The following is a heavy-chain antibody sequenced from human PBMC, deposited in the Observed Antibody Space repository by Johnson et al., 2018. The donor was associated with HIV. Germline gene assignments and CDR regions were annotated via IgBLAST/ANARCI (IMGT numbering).Heavy chain of an antibody. Sequence: VLLVESGGGLVQPGGSLRLSCVVSGFTVSSNYMSWVRQAPGKGLEWVSVLHSGGSTSYADSVKGRFTISRDNSNNTLHLQMNSLRGEDTAVYYCARDSDQYSSGWYEQLDAFDIWGQGTMVTVSS. V-gene: IGHV3-66*02. CDR2: LHSGGST. CDR3: ARDSDQYSSGWYEQLDAFDI. D-gene: IGHD6-19*01. J-gene: IGHJ3*02. CDR1: GFTVSSNY.